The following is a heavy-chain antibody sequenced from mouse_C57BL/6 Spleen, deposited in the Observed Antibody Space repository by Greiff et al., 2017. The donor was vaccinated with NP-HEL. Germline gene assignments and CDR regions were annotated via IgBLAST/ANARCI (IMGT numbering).Heavy chain of an antibody. J-gene: IGHJ2*01. Sequence: QVQLQQPGTELVKPGASVKLSCKASGYTFTNYWMHWVKQRPGQGLEWIGNINPSNGGTNYNEKFKSKATLTVDKSSSTDYMQLSSLTSEDSAVYYCARSGLRQAGDYWGQGTTLSVSS. CDR3: ARSGLRQAGDY. CDR2: INPSNGGT. CDR1: GYTFTNYW. D-gene: IGHD2-4*01. V-gene: IGHV1-53*01.